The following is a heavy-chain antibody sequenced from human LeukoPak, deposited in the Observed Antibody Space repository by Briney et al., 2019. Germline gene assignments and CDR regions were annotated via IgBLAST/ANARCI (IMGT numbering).Heavy chain of an antibody. D-gene: IGHD1-14*01. V-gene: IGHV4-34*01. J-gene: IGHJ5*02. CDR1: GGPFSIYC. CDR3: ARGPYPNPRA. Sequence: SETLSLTCGVYGGPFSIYCWNWIRQSPGEGLEWIGEINQSGSTKYNPSLKSRVTISVDTSKNQFSLKLRSVTAADTAVYYCARGPYPNPRAWGQGTLVTVPS. CDR2: INQSGST.